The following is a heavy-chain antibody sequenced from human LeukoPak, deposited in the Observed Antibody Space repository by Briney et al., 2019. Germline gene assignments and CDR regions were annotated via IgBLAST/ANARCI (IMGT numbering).Heavy chain of an antibody. V-gene: IGHV3-23*01. CDR3: AKGGVQLWSNNGFDP. D-gene: IGHD5-18*01. CDR1: GFTLSNYA. Sequence: PGGSLRLSCAASGFTLSNYAMTWVRQAPGKGLEWVSAISGSGGTTYYADSVKGRFTISRDKSKNTLYLQMNSLKADDTAVYYCAKGGVQLWSNNGFDPGGQGTLVTVSS. J-gene: IGHJ5*02. CDR2: ISGSGGTT.